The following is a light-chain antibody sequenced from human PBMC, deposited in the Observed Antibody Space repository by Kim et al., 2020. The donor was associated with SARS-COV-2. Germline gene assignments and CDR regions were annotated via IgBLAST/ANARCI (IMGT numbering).Light chain of an antibody. CDR2: AAS. CDR1: QSVRNN. CDR3: QQYNTRFLT. J-gene: IGKJ4*01. V-gene: IGKV3-15*01. Sequence: EIVMTQSPAALSVSPGERVTLSCRASQSVRNNLAWFQQKPGQAPRLLIYAASTRATGIPARFGGSGSGTEFTLTTSSLQSEDCAVYYCQQYNTRFLTFGGGTKVEI.